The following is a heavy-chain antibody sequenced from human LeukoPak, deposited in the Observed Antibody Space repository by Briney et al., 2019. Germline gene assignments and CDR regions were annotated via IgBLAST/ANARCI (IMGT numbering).Heavy chain of an antibody. J-gene: IGHJ6*02. CDR3: AIGYSYGGDYYHYGMDV. Sequence: GASVKVSCKASGYTFTSYYTHWVRQAPGQGLEWMGIINPSGGSTSYAQKFQGRVTMTRDTSTSTVYMELSSLRSEDTAVYYCAIGYSYGGDYYHYGMDVWGQGTTVTVSS. V-gene: IGHV1-46*01. CDR2: INPSGGST. CDR1: GYTFTSYY. D-gene: IGHD5-18*01.